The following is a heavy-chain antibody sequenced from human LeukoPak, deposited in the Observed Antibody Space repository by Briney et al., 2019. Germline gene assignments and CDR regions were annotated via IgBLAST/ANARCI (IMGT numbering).Heavy chain of an antibody. J-gene: IGHJ4*02. CDR1: GYTFTSYG. CDR2: ISAYNGNT. CDR3: ARVPNYYGSSGYYLPGDY. D-gene: IGHD3-22*01. Sequence: AASVKVSCKASGYTFTSYGISWVRQAPGQGLEWMGWISAYNGNTNYAQKLQGRVTMTTDTSTSTAYMELRSLRSDDTAVYYCARVPNYYGSSGYYLPGDYWGQGTLVTVSS. V-gene: IGHV1-18*01.